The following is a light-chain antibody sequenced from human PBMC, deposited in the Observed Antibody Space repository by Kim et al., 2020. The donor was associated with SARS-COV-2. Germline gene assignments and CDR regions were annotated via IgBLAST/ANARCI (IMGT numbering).Light chain of an antibody. CDR2: YDS. CDR1: SIGGKS. CDR3: QVWDSSSDHRVV. Sequence: PGKQARVSGGGNSIGGKSLHWYQQKSGQAPVLVIYYDSDRPSGIPERFSGSNSGNTATLTISRVEAGDEADYYCQVWDSSSDHRVVFGGGTQLTVL. V-gene: IGLV3-21*04. J-gene: IGLJ2*01.